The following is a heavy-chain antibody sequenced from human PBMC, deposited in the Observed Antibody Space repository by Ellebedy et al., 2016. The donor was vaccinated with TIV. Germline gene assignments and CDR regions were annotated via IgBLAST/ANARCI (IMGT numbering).Heavy chain of an antibody. CDR1: GFIFSNFA. J-gene: IGHJ4*02. CDR3: AKGRGGGSDSSAPRYYFDY. V-gene: IGHV3-23*01. CDR2: ISHTGSRT. Sequence: PGGSLRLSCAASGFIFSNFAMGWVRQSPGKGLEWVSTISHTGSRTYYADSVEGRFTISRDNSKKTLYLQMNSLRAEDTAIYYCAKGRGGGSDSSAPRYYFDYWGLGTLVTVSS. D-gene: IGHD3-22*01.